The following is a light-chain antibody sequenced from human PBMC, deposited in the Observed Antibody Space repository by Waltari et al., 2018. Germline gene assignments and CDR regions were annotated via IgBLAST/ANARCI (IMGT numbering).Light chain of an antibody. Sequence: DIVMTQSPDSLTVSLGERATINCKSSQSVFDNSGNNNSLAWYQQKPGQPPNLLISWASARESGVPDRFSGSGYGADFTLTISSLRAEDVAVYYCQQYFSTPFTFGQGTRLDIK. CDR3: QQYFSTPFT. CDR2: WAS. V-gene: IGKV4-1*01. J-gene: IGKJ2*01. CDR1: QSVFDNSGNNNS.